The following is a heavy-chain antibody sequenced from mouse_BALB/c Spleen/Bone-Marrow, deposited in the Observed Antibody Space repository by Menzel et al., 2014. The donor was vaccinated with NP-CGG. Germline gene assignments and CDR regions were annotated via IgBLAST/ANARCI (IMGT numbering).Heavy chain of an antibody. CDR1: GYTFTTYW. V-gene: IGHV1S81*02. CDR3: ARRDSSGYLFDY. Sequence: QVQLQQSGAELVRPGASVKLSCKASGYTFTTYWVHWVKQRPGQGLEWIGEINPSDGRTNYSEKFKSKATLTVDKSSNTAYMQLNSLTSEDSAVYYCARRDSSGYLFDYWGQGTTLTVSS. J-gene: IGHJ2*01. D-gene: IGHD3-2*01. CDR2: INPSDGRT.